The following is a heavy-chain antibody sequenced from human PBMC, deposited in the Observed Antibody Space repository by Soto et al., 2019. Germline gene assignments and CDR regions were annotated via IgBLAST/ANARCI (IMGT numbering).Heavy chain of an antibody. J-gene: IGHJ4*02. Sequence: SETLSLTCTVSGGSISSYYWSWIRQPPGKGLEWIGYIYYSGSTNYNPSLKSRVTISVDTSKNQFSLKLSSVTAADTAVYYCAREHSSPYYFDYWGQGTLVTVSS. V-gene: IGHV4-59*01. CDR2: IYYSGST. CDR1: GGSISSYY. CDR3: AREHSSPYYFDY. D-gene: IGHD6-6*01.